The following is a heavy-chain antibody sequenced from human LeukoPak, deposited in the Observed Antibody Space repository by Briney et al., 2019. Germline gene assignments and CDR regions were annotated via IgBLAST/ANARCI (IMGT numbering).Heavy chain of an antibody. CDR2: ISGSGGNT. V-gene: IGHV3-23*01. CDR1: GFTFSSHG. CDR3: AKATAADDAFDI. J-gene: IGHJ3*02. D-gene: IGHD2-2*01. Sequence: RPGGSLRLSCAASGFTFSSHGMNWVRQAPGKGLEWVSGISGSGGNTYYADSVKGRFTISRDNSKNTLYLQMNSLRAEDTAVYYCAKATAADDAFDIWGQGTMVTVSS.